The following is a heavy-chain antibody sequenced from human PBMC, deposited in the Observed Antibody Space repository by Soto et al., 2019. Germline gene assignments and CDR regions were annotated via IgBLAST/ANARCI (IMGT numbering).Heavy chain of an antibody. V-gene: IGHV3-66*01. CDR2: IYRGGST. D-gene: IGHD2-2*01. J-gene: IGHJ4*02. CDR3: ARINVDPAAPFDY. Sequence: DVQLVESGGGWVQPGGSLRVSCAASGFTVSPSYLPWVRQAPGQGLEWVSVIYRGGSTYYADSVKGRFTISRDNSKDTLYLQMNSLRAEDTGVYYCARINVDPAAPFDYWGQGNLVTGSS. CDR1: GFTVSPSY.